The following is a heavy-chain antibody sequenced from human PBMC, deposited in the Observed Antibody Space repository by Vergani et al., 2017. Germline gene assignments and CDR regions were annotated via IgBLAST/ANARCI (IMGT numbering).Heavy chain of an antibody. D-gene: IGHD2-8*01. CDR2: ISPSGATI. CDR3: ARATCSNGVCTSRDFFDN. Sequence: QVQLVDSGGGLVKPGGSLRLSCAASGFTFSDYFMTWIRQAPGKGLEWLSYISPSGATIYYADSLQGRFTISRDNAKKSLFLEMKGLRTEDTSIYYCARATCSNGVCTSRDFFDNWGQGTLVTVSP. CDR1: GFTFSDYF. J-gene: IGHJ4*02. V-gene: IGHV3-11*01.